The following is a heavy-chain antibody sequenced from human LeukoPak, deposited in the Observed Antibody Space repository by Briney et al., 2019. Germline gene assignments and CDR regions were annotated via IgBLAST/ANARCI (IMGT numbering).Heavy chain of an antibody. CDR3: AREPYYYDSSENHDAFDI. Sequence: SVKVSCKASGGTFSSYAISWVRQAPGQGLEWMGGIIPIFGTANYAQKFQGRVTITADESTSTAYMELSSLRSEDTAVYYCAREPYYYDSSENHDAFDIWGQGTMVTVSS. CDR1: GGTFSSYA. V-gene: IGHV1-69*13. J-gene: IGHJ3*02. CDR2: IIPIFGTA. D-gene: IGHD3-22*01.